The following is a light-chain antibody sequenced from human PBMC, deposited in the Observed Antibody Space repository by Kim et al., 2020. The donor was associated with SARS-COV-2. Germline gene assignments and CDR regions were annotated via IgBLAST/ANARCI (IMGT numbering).Light chain of an antibody. J-gene: IGKJ2*01. Sequence: EIVMTQSPATLSVSPGERATLSCRASQSVGSNLAWYQQRPGQAPRLLIYGASTRATGVPARFSGSGSGAEFTLSISSPQSEDFAVYYCQQYNRWPPYIFGQGPKLEI. CDR2: GAS. V-gene: IGKV3-15*01. CDR1: QSVGSN. CDR3: QQYNRWPPYI.